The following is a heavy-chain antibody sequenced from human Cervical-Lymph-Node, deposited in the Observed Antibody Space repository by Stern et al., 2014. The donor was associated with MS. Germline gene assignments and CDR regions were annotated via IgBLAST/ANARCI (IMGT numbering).Heavy chain of an antibody. D-gene: IGHD2-15*01. CDR1: GFTFSSYS. CDR3: ARALPGYCSGGRCYHYYFDY. CDR2: ISSSSSYI. J-gene: IGHJ4*02. Sequence: EVQLLESGGGLVKPGGSLRLSCAASGFTFSSYSMNWVRQAPGKGLEWVSSISSSSSYIYYADSVKGRFTISRDNAKNSLYLQMNSLRAEDTAVYYCARALPGYCSGGRCYHYYFDYWGQGTLVTVSS. V-gene: IGHV3-21*01.